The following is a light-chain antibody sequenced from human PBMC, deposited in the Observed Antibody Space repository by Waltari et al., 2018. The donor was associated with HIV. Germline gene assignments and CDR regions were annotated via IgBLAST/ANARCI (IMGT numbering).Light chain of an antibody. CDR2: EVT. CDR1: LSDIGGLNL. CDR3: SSYAPAFSLM. V-gene: IGLV2-14*01. J-gene: IGLJ3*02. Sequence: QPALTQPASVSGSPGQSITISCTGPLSDIGGLNLVSWFQQPPGRAPKLLISEVTYRPSGVSDRFSASKSGNTASLTISGLQAEDEADYYCSSYAPAFSLMFGGGTKVTVL.